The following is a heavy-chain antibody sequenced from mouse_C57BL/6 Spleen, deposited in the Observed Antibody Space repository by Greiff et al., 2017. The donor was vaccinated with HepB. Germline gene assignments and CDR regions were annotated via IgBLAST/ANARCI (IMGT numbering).Heavy chain of an antibody. CDR2: IHPNSGST. CDR1: GYTFTSYW. V-gene: IGHV1-64*01. J-gene: IGHJ2*01. Sequence: QVQLQQPGAELVKPGASVKLSCKASGYTFTSYWMHWVKQRPGQGLEWIGMIHPNSGSTNYNEKFKSKATLTVDKSSSTAYMQLSSLTSEDSAVYYCASPSANWDVDYWGQGTTLTVSS. D-gene: IGHD4-1*01. CDR3: ASPSANWDVDY.